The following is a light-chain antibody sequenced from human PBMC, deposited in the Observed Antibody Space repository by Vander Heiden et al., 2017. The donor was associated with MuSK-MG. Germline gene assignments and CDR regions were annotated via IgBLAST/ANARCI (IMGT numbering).Light chain of an antibody. J-gene: IGKJ2*01. CDR1: QSISSY. CDR2: AAS. CDR3: QQSYNSPRFT. V-gene: IGKV1-39*01. Sequence: QITQSPSSLSASAGDRVTITCRASQSISSYLNWYQQKPGKAPKLLIYAASSLQSGIPARFSGSGSGTDFTLTISSLQSEDFATYYCQQSYNSPRFTFGQGTKLEIK.